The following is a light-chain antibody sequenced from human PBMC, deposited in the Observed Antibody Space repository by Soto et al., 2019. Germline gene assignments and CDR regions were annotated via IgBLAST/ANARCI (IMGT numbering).Light chain of an antibody. CDR3: QQRSNWPLT. CDR2: DAS. CDR1: QSVSSY. V-gene: IGKV3-11*01. J-gene: IGKJ4*01. Sequence: EIVLTQSPATLSLSPGEGATLSCRASQSVSSYLVWYQQKPGQAPRLLISDASNRATGISARFSGSGSGTDFTLTISSLEPEDFAVYYCQQRSNWPLTFGGGTKVEIK.